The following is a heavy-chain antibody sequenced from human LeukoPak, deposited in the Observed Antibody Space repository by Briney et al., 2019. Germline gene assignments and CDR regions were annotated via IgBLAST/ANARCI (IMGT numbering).Heavy chain of an antibody. J-gene: IGHJ4*02. CDR1: GFTFSSYS. CDR3: ASDGIPGYCSSTSCKTFDY. D-gene: IGHD2-2*01. Sequence: PGWSLRLSCAASGFTFSSYSMNWVLQAPGKGLEWVSSISSSSSYIYYADSVKRRFTISRDNAKNSLYLQMNSLRAEDTAVYYRASDGIPGYCSSTSCKTFDYWGQGTLVTVSS. CDR2: ISSSSSYI. V-gene: IGHV3-21*01.